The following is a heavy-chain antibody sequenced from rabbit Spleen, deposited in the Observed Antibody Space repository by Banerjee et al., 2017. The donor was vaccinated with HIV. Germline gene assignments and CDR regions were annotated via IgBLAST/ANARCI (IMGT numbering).Heavy chain of an antibody. CDR3: ARDTSSSFSSYGMDL. CDR2: IDAGYSGFT. V-gene: IGHV1S45*01. J-gene: IGHJ6*01. D-gene: IGHD1-1*01. Sequence: QEQLEESGGGLVKPEGSLTLTCIASGVSFSGDSYMCWVRQAPGKGLEWIACIDAGYSGFTYFATWAKGRFTISKTSSTTVTLQLTRLTAADTATYFCARDTSSSFSSYGMDLWGQGTLVTVS. CDR1: GVSFSGDSY.